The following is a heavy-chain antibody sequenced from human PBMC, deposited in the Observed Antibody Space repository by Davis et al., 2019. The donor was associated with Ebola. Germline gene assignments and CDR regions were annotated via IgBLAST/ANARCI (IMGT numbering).Heavy chain of an antibody. CDR1: GFTFSSYS. CDR2: ISSSSTYI. CDR3: AKRAWDCGGDCPFDY. Sequence: GESLKISCAASGFTFSSYSMNWVRQAPGKGLEWVSSISSSSTYIYYADSVKGRFTISRDNAKNSLYLQMNSLRAEDTAVYYCAKRAWDCGGDCPFDYWGQGTLVTVSS. J-gene: IGHJ4*02. D-gene: IGHD2-21*02. V-gene: IGHV3-21*01.